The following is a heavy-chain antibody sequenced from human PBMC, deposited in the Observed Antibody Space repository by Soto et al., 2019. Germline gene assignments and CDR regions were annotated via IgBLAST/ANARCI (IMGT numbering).Heavy chain of an antibody. V-gene: IGHV1-69*06. J-gene: IGHJ6*02. CDR2: IIPIFGTA. CDR3: ARCLDTAMVKVYYYGMDV. D-gene: IGHD5-18*01. Sequence: QVQLVQSGAEVKKPGSSVKVSCKASGGTFSSYAISWVRQAPGQGLEWMGGIIPIFGTANYAQKFQGRVTINADKSTSTAYMELSSLRSEDTAVYYCARCLDTAMVKVYYYGMDVWGQGTTVTVSS. CDR1: GGTFSSYA.